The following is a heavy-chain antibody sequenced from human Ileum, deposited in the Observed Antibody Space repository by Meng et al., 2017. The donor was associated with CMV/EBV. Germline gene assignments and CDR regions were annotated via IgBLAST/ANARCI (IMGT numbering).Heavy chain of an antibody. CDR1: GFTFGDYP. V-gene: IGHV3-49*04. CDR2: IRGKAIGGTT. Sequence: GGSLRPSCTPSGFTFGDYPMTWVRQAPGKGLEWVGVIRGKAIGGTTEYAESVKGRFTFSRDDSKSIGYMNMNSLETEDTAVYYCARWGTPGQQMLPYWGQGTLVTVSS. D-gene: IGHD3-16*01. J-gene: IGHJ4*02. CDR3: ARWGTPGQQMLPY.